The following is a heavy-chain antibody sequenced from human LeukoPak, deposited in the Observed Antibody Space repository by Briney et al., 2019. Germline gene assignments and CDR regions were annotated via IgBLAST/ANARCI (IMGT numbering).Heavy chain of an antibody. CDR2: ISGSGGST. Sequence: QSGGSLRLSCAASGFTFSSYAMSWVRQAPGKGLEWVSAISGSGGSTYYADSVKGRFTISRDNSKNTLYLQMNSLRAEDTAVYYCARPISGSSGVSDYWGQGTLVTVSS. J-gene: IGHJ4*02. CDR1: GFTFSSYA. D-gene: IGHD3-22*01. CDR3: ARPISGSSGVSDY. V-gene: IGHV3-23*01.